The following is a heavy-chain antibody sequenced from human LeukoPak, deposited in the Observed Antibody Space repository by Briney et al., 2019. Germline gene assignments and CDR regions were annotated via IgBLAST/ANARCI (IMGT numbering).Heavy chain of an antibody. J-gene: IGHJ4*02. CDR2: IYSGGST. CDR3: ARGGTIGGRNGY. Sequence: GGSLRLSCAASGFTFSSYSMNWVRQAPGKGLEWVSVIYSGGSTYYADSVKGRFTISRDNSKNSLFLQMNSLRVEDTAVYYCARGGTIGGRNGYWGQGTLVTVSS. V-gene: IGHV3-66*01. CDR1: GFTFSSYS. D-gene: IGHD3-16*01.